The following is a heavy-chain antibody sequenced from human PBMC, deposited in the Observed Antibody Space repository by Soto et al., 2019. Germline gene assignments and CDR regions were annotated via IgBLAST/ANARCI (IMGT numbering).Heavy chain of an antibody. J-gene: IGHJ4*02. Sequence: PSGSLTLFCAASGFTVSSYAMSWVRQAPGKGLEWVSAISGSGGSTYYADSVKGRFTISRDNSKIPLYLQMNSLRAEDTAVYYCAKGRMGYYDSSGYFDYWGQGTLVTVSS. CDR2: ISGSGGST. CDR1: GFTVSSYA. V-gene: IGHV3-23*01. CDR3: AKGRMGYYDSSGYFDY. D-gene: IGHD3-22*01.